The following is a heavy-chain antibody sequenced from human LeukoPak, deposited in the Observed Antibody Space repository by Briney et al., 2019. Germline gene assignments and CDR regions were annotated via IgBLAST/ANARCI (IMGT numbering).Heavy chain of an antibody. J-gene: IGHJ6*02. Sequence: RAGGSLRLSCAASGFTFSSYAMKWVRQAPGKELEWVSVITSGGTTYYADSVKGRFTISRDNSKNTLYLQMNSLRAEDTAAYYCAKDSSSSNYYYGMDVWGQGTTVTVSS. V-gene: IGHV3-23*01. CDR1: GFTFSSYA. D-gene: IGHD6-13*01. CDR2: ITSGGTT. CDR3: AKDSSSSNYYYGMDV.